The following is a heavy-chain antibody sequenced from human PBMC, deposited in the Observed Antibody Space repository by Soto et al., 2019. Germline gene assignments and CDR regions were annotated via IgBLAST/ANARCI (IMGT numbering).Heavy chain of an antibody. CDR2: ISSSSSYI. J-gene: IGHJ6*02. CDR3: ARERGWEMRGMDV. D-gene: IGHD1-26*01. V-gene: IGHV3-21*01. Sequence: GGSLRLSCAASGFTFSSYSMNWVRQAPGKGLEWVSSISSSSSYIYYADSVKGRFTISRDNAKNSLYLQMNSLRAEDTAVYYCARERGWEMRGMDVWGQGTTVTVSS. CDR1: GFTFSSYS.